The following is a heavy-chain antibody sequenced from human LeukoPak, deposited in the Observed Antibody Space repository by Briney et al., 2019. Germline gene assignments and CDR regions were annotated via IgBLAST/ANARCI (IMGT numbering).Heavy chain of an antibody. CDR2: IYYSGST. CDR1: GRSISSYY. Sequence: SETLSLTCTVSGRSISSYYWSWIRQPPGKGLEWIGYIYYSGSTNYNPSLKSRVTISVDTSKNQFSLKLSSVTAADTAVYYCARVSAEAYYYYYYMDVWGKGTTVTVSS. CDR3: ARVSAEAYYYYYYMDV. D-gene: IGHD2/OR15-2a*01. J-gene: IGHJ6*03. V-gene: IGHV4-59*01.